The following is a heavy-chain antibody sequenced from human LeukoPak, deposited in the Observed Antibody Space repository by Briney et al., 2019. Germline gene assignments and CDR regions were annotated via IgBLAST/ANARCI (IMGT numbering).Heavy chain of an antibody. J-gene: IGHJ4*02. V-gene: IGHV3-48*01. CDR2: ISSSSSTI. CDR1: GFTFSSYS. Sequence: GGSLRLSCAASGFTFSSYSMNWARQAPGKGLEWVSYISSSSSTIYYADSVKGRFTISRDNAKNSLYLQMNSLRAEDTAVYYCARESPRGGPDYWGQGTLVTVSS. D-gene: IGHD3-10*01. CDR3: ARESPRGGPDY.